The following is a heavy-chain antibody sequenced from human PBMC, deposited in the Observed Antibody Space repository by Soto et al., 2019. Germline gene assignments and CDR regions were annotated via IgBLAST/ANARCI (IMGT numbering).Heavy chain of an antibody. D-gene: IGHD6-13*01. CDR2: IFPGESDT. V-gene: IGHV5-51*01. Sequence: GESLKISWNGSGYNFANYWIGWVRQMPGKGLEWMGMIFPGESDTKNSPSLQGQITMSVDKSDSSAYLQWRSLKASDTAMYYCAAGYTTGPDAFDIWGQGTMVTVSS. J-gene: IGHJ3*02. CDR3: AAGYTTGPDAFDI. CDR1: GYNFANYW.